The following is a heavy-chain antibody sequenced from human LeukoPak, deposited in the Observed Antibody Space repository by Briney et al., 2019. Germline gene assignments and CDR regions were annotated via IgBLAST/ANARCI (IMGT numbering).Heavy chain of an antibody. CDR2: INHSGST. D-gene: IGHD2-2*01. V-gene: IGHV4-34*01. CDR3: ARTADYCSSTTCWSMDV. CDR1: GGSFSAYY. Sequence: SETLSLTCAVYGGSFSAYYWRWIRQPPGKGLEWIGEINHSGSTNYNPSLKSRVTISVDTSKNQFSLKLSSVTAADTAVYYCARTADYCSSTTCWSMDVWGQGTTVTVSS. J-gene: IGHJ6*02.